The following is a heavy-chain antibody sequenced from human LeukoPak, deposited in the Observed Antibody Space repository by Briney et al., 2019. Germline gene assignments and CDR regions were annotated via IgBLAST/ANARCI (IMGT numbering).Heavy chain of an antibody. D-gene: IGHD2-2*01. Sequence: PGGSLRLSCAASVFTFSSYWMHWVRQAPGKGLVWVSRINSDGSSTSYADSVKGRFTISRDNAKNTLYLQMNSLRAEDTAVYYCAKDATQSFIVVVPADYWGQGTLVTVSS. CDR1: VFTFSSYW. CDR2: INSDGSST. V-gene: IGHV3-74*01. CDR3: AKDATQSFIVVVPADY. J-gene: IGHJ4*02.